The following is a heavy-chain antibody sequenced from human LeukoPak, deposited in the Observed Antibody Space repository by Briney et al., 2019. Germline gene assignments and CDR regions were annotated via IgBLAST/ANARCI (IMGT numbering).Heavy chain of an antibody. Sequence: PGGSLRLSCAASGFTFGSYAMNWVRQSPGKGLEWVSGISGNGVTRHYADSVKGRLTISRDNSKSTLYLQMSSLRAEDTAVYYCAKGESPQYMVRGVPYYYYVMDAWGQGTTVTVAS. CDR2: ISGNGVTR. V-gene: IGHV3-23*01. CDR3: AKGESPQYMVRGVPYYYYVMDA. CDR1: GFTFGSYA. D-gene: IGHD3-10*01. J-gene: IGHJ6*02.